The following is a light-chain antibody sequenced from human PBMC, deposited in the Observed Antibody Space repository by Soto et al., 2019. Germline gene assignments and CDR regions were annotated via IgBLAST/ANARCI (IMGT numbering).Light chain of an antibody. CDR2: GAS. J-gene: IGKJ5*01. V-gene: IGKV3-15*01. CDR1: QSVRNN. Sequence: EIVMTQSPATLSMSPGERATVPCRASQSVRNNLAWYQQKPGQAPRLLIYGASTRATGIPARFSGSGYGTEFTLTISRLEPEDFAVYFCHQRNKFGQGTRLEI. CDR3: HQRNK.